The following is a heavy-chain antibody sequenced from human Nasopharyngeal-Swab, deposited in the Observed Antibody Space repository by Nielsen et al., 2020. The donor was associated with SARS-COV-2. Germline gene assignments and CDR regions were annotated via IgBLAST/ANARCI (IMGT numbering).Heavy chain of an antibody. D-gene: IGHD3-3*01. J-gene: IGHJ6*03. Sequence: WIRQPPGKALEWLAVLYWTDNKRYTPSLRGRLTITRDTFKHQVVLTMTNVDPVDTATYYCVHHRKPSEFWSGYSSDYSYDMDVWGNGTTVTVSS. CDR3: VHHRKPSEFWSGYSSDYSYDMDV. CDR2: LYWTDNK. V-gene: IGHV2-5*01.